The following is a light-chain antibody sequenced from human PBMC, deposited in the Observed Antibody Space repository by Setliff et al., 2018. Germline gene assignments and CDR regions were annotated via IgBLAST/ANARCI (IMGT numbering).Light chain of an antibody. V-gene: IGLV2-14*01. J-gene: IGLJ2*01. CDR1: ASDVGAYNF. CDR3: SSYTTSSLRV. CDR2: NVS. Sequence: QSALTQPAPVSGSPGQSITISCTGTASDVGAYNFVSWYQQHPGKAPKLLISNVSNRPSGVSHRFSGSKSGNTASLTISWLQAEDEADYYCSSYTTSSLRVFGGGTKVTVL.